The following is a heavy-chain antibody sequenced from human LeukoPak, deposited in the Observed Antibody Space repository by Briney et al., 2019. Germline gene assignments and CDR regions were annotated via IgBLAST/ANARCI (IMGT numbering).Heavy chain of an antibody. CDR3: ARVQWLLLSRWFDP. V-gene: IGHV4-59*01. CDR1: GGSISSYY. Sequence: PETLSLTCTVSGGSISSYYWSWIRQPPGKGLEWIGYIYYSGSTNYNPSLKSRVTISVDTSKNQFSLKLSSVTAADTAVYYCARVQWLLLSRWFDPWGQGTLVTVSS. D-gene: IGHD6-19*01. CDR2: IYYSGST. J-gene: IGHJ5*02.